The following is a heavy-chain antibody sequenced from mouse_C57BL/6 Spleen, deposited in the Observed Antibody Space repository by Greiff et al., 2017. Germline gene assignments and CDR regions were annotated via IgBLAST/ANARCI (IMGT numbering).Heavy chain of an antibody. Sequence: QVQLQQPGAELVRPGSSVKLSCKASGYTFTSYWLDWVKQRPGQGLEWIGNIYPSERKTHYNQKLKDKATLTVAKSSTTAYMQLSSLTSEDSAVYYGARGLRREGLYYYAMDYWGQGTSVTVSS. V-gene: IGHV1-61*01. J-gene: IGHJ4*01. D-gene: IGHD2-4*01. CDR1: GYTFTSYW. CDR3: ARGLRREGLYYYAMDY. CDR2: IYPSERKT.